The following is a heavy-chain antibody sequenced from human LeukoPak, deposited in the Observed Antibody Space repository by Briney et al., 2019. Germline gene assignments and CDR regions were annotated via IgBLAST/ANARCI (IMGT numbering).Heavy chain of an antibody. CDR3: ARSDGGYYPLGY. CDR1: GFTSSSYA. J-gene: IGHJ4*02. V-gene: IGHV3-30*04. D-gene: IGHD3-22*01. Sequence: GGSLRLSCAPSGFTSSSYAMHCVRQAPDRGMEWVAVISYDGSNKYYADSVKGRFTISRDNSKNTLYLQMNSLRAEDTAVYYCARSDGGYYPLGYWGQGTLVTVSS. CDR2: ISYDGSNK.